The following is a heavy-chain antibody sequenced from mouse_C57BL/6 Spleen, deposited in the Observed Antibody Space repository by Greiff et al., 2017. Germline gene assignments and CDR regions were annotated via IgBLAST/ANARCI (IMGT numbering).Heavy chain of an antibody. D-gene: IGHD2-5*01. CDR2: IYPRSGNT. J-gene: IGHJ2*01. CDR3: ARSGSNYDGYYFDY. CDR1: GYTFTSYG. V-gene: IGHV1-81*01. Sequence: QVQLKESGAELARPGASVKLSCKASGYTFTSYGISWVKQRTGQGLEWIGGIYPRSGNTYYNEKFKGKATLTADKSSSTAYMELRSLTSEDSAVYFCARSGSNYDGYYFDYWGQGTTLTVSS.